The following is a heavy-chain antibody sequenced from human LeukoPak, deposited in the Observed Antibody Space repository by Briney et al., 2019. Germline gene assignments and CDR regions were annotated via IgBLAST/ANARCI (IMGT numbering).Heavy chain of an antibody. CDR1: GYTFTIYG. J-gene: IGHJ4*02. V-gene: IGHV1-8*01. CDR2: MNPNSSNT. CDR3: VRVPPRTTNYAY. D-gene: IGHD1-14*01. Sequence: EASVTVSCTASGYTFTIYGINWVRQATGQGLEWMGWMNPNSSNTGYAQKFQGRVTMTRNIAIGTAYMELSSLTSEDTAIYYCVRVPPRTTNYAYWGQGTLVTVSS.